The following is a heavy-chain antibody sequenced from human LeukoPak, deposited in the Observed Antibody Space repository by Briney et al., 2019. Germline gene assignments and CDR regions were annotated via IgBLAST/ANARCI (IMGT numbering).Heavy chain of an antibody. CDR3: ARGYGAPSFDY. Sequence: SETLSLTCTVSGGSISSYYWSWIRQPPGKGLGGIGYIYYSGSTNYNPSLKSRVTISVDTSKNQFSLKLSSVTAADTAVYYCARGYGAPSFDYWGQGTLVTVSS. D-gene: IGHD4-17*01. J-gene: IGHJ4*02. CDR2: IYYSGST. CDR1: GGSISSYY. V-gene: IGHV4-59*08.